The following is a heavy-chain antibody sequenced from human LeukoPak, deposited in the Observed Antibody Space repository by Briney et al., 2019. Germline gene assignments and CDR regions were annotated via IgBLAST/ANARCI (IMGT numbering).Heavy chain of an antibody. CDR1: GGSISSYY. Sequence: NSSETLSLTCTVSGGSISSYYWSWIRQPPGKGLEWIGYIYYSGSTNYNPSLKSRVTISVDTSKNQFSLKLSSVTAADTAVYYCARGWGASKDYWGQGTLVTGSS. J-gene: IGHJ4*01. CDR2: IYYSGST. CDR3: ARGWGASKDY. D-gene: IGHD1-26*01. V-gene: IGHV4-59*12.